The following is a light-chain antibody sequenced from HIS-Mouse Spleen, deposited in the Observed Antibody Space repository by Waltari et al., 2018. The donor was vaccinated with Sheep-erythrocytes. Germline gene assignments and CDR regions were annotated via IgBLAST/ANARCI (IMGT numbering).Light chain of an antibody. CDR3: AAWDVSLNGPV. J-gene: IGLJ3*02. CDR2: SNR. CDR1: SSNIGSNT. V-gene: IGLV1-44*01. Sequence: QSVLTQPPSASGTPGQRVTISCSGSSSNIGSNTVNWYQQPPGTAPKLLIFSNRPRPSGVRGRFSGSMSGTAASRAISRLQSEDEADYYGAAWDVSLNGPVFGGGTKLTVL.